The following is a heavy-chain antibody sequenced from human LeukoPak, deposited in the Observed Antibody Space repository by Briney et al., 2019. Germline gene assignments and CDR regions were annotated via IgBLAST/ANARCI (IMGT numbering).Heavy chain of an antibody. CDR3: ARGGELERRSLHYLDY. J-gene: IGHJ4*02. CDR1: GFTFSSYS. V-gene: IGHV3-21*06. CDR2: MISSSSSI. Sequence: GGSLRLSCAASGFTFSSYSMNWVRQAPGKGLEWVSFMISSSSSIYYADSVKGRFTISRDNAKNSLYLQMNSLRAEDTAVYYCARGGELERRSLHYLDYWGQGTLVTVSS. D-gene: IGHD1-1*01.